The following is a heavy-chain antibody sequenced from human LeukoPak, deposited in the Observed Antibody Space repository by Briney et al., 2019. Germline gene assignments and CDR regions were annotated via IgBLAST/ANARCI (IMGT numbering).Heavy chain of an antibody. V-gene: IGHV5-51*01. CDR1: GYSFTSYW. J-gene: IGHJ4*02. CDR2: IYPGHSDI. Sequence: GDSLKISCKGSGYSFTSYWIGWVRQMPGKGLELMGIIYPGHSDIRYSPSFQGQITISADKSITSAYLQWSSLKASDTAMYYCARQPPQYSGNHWSFDYWGQGALVTVSS. CDR3: ARQPPQYSGNHWSFDY. D-gene: IGHD1-26*01.